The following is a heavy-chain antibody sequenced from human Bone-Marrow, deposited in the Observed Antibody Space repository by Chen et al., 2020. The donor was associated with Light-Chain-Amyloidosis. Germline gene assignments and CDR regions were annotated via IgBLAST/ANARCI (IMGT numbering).Heavy chain of an antibody. CDR2: MNDDGGTP. D-gene: IGHD5-12*01. CDR1: GFTFSRYW. Sequence: EVQLVESGGGLVQPGGSLRLSCEASGFTFSRYWMNWVRQAPGKGLVWVYRMNDDGGTPTPEDSVRGRFTISRDNAKNTLYLQMNSLRPEDTAVYYCARDRNGYNYGVDYWGQGTLVTVSS. J-gene: IGHJ4*02. CDR3: ARDRNGYNYGVDY. V-gene: IGHV3-74*01.